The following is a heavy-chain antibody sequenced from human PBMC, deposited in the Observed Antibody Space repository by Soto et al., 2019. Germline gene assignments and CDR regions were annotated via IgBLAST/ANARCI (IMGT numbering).Heavy chain of an antibody. V-gene: IGHV3-23*01. J-gene: IGHJ4*02. D-gene: IGHD1-26*01. Sequence: SLRLSCAASGLTFTNYAMSWVRQAPRKGLEWVSSITTSGDVTYYADSVKGRFTISRDNSKNTLYLQMDSLRAEDTAVYYCAKAGSHSFFDYWGQGTLVTVSS. CDR2: ITTSGDVT. CDR3: AKAGSHSFFDY. CDR1: GLTFTNYA.